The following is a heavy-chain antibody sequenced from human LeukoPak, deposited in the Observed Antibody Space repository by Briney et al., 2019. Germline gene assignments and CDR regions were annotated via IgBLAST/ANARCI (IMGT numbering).Heavy chain of an antibody. CDR2: IYYGGST. V-gene: IGHV4-31*03. CDR1: GGSISSGGYY. CDR3: ARDMRLDV. Sequence: SETLSLTCTVSGGSISSGGYYWSWIRQHRGKGLEWIGYIYYGGSTYYNPSLKRRVTMSVDTSKNQFSLRLSSVTAADTAVYYCARDMRLDVWGQGTTVTVS. D-gene: IGHD6-25*01. J-gene: IGHJ6*02.